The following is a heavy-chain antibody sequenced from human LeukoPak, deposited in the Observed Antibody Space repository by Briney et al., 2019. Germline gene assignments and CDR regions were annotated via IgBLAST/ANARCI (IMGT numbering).Heavy chain of an antibody. CDR3: ASSEWELLDY. D-gene: IGHD1-26*01. CDR2: ISGSGGST. J-gene: IGHJ4*02. V-gene: IGHV3-23*01. CDR1: GFTFSSYA. Sequence: QSGGSLRLSCAASGFTFSSYAMSWVRQAPGKGLEWVSAISGSGGSTYYVDSVKGRFTISRDNAKNSLYLQMNSLRAEDTAVYYCASSEWELLDYWGQGTLVTVSS.